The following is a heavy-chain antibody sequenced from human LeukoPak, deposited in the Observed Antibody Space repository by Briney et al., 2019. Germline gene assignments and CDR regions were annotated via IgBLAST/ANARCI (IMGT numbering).Heavy chain of an antibody. J-gene: IGHJ4*02. Sequence: VGFLTLSCAASGCTFSSYSMNWVRQAPGKGLEWVSTITSGGRSTYYADSVNGRFTISIHNSKRTPYLQRNSLRAEDMAMFYCTRDYRDCRGTSCLLFDYWGQGNLVTVS. CDR1: GCTFSSYS. V-gene: IGHV3-23*01. CDR2: ITSGGRST. D-gene: IGHD2-2*01. CDR3: TRDYRDCRGTSCLLFDY.